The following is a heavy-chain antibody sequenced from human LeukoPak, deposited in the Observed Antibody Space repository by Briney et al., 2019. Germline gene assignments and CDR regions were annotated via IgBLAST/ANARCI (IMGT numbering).Heavy chain of an antibody. D-gene: IGHD6-19*01. CDR3: ARIAVAGTFVTN. CDR2: IYHSGST. Sequence: SETLSLTCTASGYSISSGYYWGWIRQPPGKGLEWIGSIYHSGSTYYNPSLKSRVTISVDTSKNQFSLKLSSVTAADTAVYYCARIAVAGTFVTNWGQGTLVTVSS. CDR1: GYSISSGYY. V-gene: IGHV4-38-2*02. J-gene: IGHJ4*02.